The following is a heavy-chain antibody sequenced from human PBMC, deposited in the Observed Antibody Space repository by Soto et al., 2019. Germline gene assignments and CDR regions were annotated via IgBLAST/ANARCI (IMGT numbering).Heavy chain of an antibody. CDR2: ISSSSSTI. D-gene: IGHD2-15*01. J-gene: IGHJ3*02. Sequence: GGSLRLSCVASGFTFSSYSMNWVRQAPGKGLEWVSYISSSSSTIYYADSVKGRFTISRDNAKNSLYLQMNSLRAEDTAVYYCARGGYCSGGSCYGSDAFDIWGQGTMVTVSS. CDR3: ARGGYCSGGSCYGSDAFDI. V-gene: IGHV3-48*01. CDR1: GFTFSSYS.